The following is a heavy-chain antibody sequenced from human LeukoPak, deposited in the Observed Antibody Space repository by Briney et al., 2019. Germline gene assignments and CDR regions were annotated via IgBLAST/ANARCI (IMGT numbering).Heavy chain of an antibody. CDR1: GYTFTRYD. CDR3: AREGSSGLGY. V-gene: IGHV7-4-1*02. Sequence: ASVNVSCKASGYTFTRYDFNWVRQAPGQGLEWMGWINTNTGNPTYAQGFTGRFVFSLDTSVSTAYLQISSLKAEDTAVYYCAREGSSGLGYWGQGTLVTVSS. D-gene: IGHD6-19*01. CDR2: INTNTGNP. J-gene: IGHJ4*02.